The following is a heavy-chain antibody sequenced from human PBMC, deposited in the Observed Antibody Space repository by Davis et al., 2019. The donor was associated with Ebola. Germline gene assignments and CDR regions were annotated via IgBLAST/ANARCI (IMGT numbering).Heavy chain of an antibody. CDR3: ARLMTTVTSPFDH. D-gene: IGHD4-17*01. Sequence: GESLKISCAASGFTFSSYGMHWVRQAPGKGLEWVAAILYDGSNKYYADSVKGRFTISRDNSKNTLFLQMNRLRVEDTSVYYCARLMTTVTSPFDHWGQGTLVTVSS. V-gene: IGHV3-30*03. CDR1: GFTFSSYG. CDR2: ILYDGSNK. J-gene: IGHJ4*02.